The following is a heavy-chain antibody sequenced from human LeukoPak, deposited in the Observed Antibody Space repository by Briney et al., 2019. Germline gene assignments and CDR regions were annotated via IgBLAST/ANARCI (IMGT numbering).Heavy chain of an antibody. J-gene: IGHJ4*02. V-gene: IGHV4-61*02. D-gene: IGHD1-26*01. CDR2: IYTSGST. Sequence: SETLSLTCTVSGGSISSGSYYWSWLRQPAGTGLEWIGRIYTSGSTNYNPSLKSRVTISVDTSKNQFSLKLSSVTAADTAVYYCARERVGATNSQYYFDYWGQGTLVTVSS. CDR1: GGSISSGSYY. CDR3: ARERVGATNSQYYFDY.